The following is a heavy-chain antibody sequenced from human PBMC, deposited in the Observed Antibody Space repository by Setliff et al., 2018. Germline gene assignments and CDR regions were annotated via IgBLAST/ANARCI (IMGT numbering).Heavy chain of an antibody. V-gene: IGHV3-73*01. CDR1: GFTFSVSA. Sequence: PGGSLRLSCAASGFTFSVSAMYWVRQASGKGLEWVGRIRSKSDSYATIYAASVRGRFTISRDDSKNTAYLQMNSLKTEDTAVYYCAAAQAGSDVFDMWGQGTMVTVSS. J-gene: IGHJ3*02. D-gene: IGHD6-25*01. CDR2: IRSKSDSYAT. CDR3: AAAQAGSDVFDM.